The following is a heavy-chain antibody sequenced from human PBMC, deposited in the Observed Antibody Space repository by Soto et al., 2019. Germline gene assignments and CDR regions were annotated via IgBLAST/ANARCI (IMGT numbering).Heavy chain of an antibody. CDR2: IYSTGTT. D-gene: IGHD3-10*01. V-gene: IGHV3-53*01. Sequence: SCAASGFTVGNNYMSWVRQAPGKGLEWVSLIYSTGTTKYADSVKGRFTVSRDNAKNTLYLQVNSLRAEDTAVYYCAKDGRGSGSHYNSFGYWGQGTLVTVSS. J-gene: IGHJ4*02. CDR3: AKDGRGSGSHYNSFGY. CDR1: GFTVGNNY.